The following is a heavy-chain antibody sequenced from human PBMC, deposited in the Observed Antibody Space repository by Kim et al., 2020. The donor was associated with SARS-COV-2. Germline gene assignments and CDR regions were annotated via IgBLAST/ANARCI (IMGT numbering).Heavy chain of an antibody. J-gene: IGHJ6*02. CDR2: IYSSGNT. CDR1: DGSISTYY. Sequence: SETLSLTCTVSDGSISTYYWGWLRQPDGKGLEWIGRIYSSGNTNYNPSLRSRVTMSVDTSKNQFSLKLISVTAADTAVYYCVRDRRGRDYYGMDVWGQGTTVTVSS. V-gene: IGHV4-4*07. CDR3: VRDRRGRDYYGMDV.